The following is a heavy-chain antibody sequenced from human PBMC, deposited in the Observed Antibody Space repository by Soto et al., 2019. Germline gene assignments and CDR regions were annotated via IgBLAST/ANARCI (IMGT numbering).Heavy chain of an antibody. D-gene: IGHD2-15*01. V-gene: IGHV4-39*01. CDR2: IYYSGST. CDR3: ARGGYCSGASCAYMGHYYYYGMDV. Sequence: SETLCLTYTVAGGSVSISIDDGGWIRQPPGKGLEWIGSIYYSGSTYYNPSLKSRVTISVDTSKNQFSLKLSSVTAADTAMYYCARGGYCSGASCAYMGHYYYYGMDVWGQGTTVTVSS. J-gene: IGHJ6*02. CDR1: GGSVSISIDD.